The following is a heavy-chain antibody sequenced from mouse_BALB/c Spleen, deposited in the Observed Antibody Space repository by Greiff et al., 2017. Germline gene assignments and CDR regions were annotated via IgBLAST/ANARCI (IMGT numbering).Heavy chain of an antibody. Sequence: VQLQQPGAELVKPGASVKLSCKASGYTFTSYWMHWVKQRPGQGLEWIGEINPSNGRTNYNEKFKSKATLTVDKSSSTAYMQLSSLTSEDSAVYYCARCGNYYFDYWGQGTTLTVSS. CDR1: GYTFTSYW. D-gene: IGHD2-1*01. CDR2: INPSNGRT. V-gene: IGHV1S81*02. CDR3: ARCGNYYFDY. J-gene: IGHJ2*01.